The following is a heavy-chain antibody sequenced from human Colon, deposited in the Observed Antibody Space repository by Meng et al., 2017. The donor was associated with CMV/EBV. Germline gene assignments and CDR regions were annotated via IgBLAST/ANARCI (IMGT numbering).Heavy chain of an antibody. J-gene: IGHJ6*02. CDR1: GFTFSDYW. Sequence: GGSLRLSCASSGFTFSDYWMSWVRQAPGKGLEWVANIKYDGSEKYYGDSVRGRFTISRDNAENSLLLQIDGLRAEDTAVYYCARELLATPIPHYCSSTSCYVDYYYYGMDVWGQGTTVTVSS. V-gene: IGHV3-7*01. D-gene: IGHD2-2*01. CDR3: ARELLATPIPHYCSSTSCYVDYYYYGMDV. CDR2: IKYDGSEK.